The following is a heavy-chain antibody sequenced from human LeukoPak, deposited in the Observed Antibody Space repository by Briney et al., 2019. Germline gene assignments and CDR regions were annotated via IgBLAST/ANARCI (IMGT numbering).Heavy chain of an antibody. D-gene: IGHD3-22*01. CDR3: AKDLTIVGGDY. CDR1: GFTYGTYA. J-gene: IGHJ4*02. Sequence: PGGSLRLSCAASGFTYGTYAVSWVRQAPGKGLDWVSAISDNGAATYYADSVRGRFTVSRDNSINTVYLQMNSLRAEDTAVYYCAKDLTIVGGDYWGQGTLVTVSS. V-gene: IGHV3-23*01. CDR2: ISDNGAAT.